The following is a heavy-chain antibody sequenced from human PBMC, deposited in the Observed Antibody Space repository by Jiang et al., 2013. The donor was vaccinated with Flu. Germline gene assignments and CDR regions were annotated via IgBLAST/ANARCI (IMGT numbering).Heavy chain of an antibody. Sequence: GAEVKKPGESLKISCKGSGYSFTSDWIAWVRQMPGKGLEWMGIIYPGDSDTKYSPSFQGHVTLSDDKSITTAYLQWSSLKASDTAMYYCARVRGHAFDIWGQGTMVTVSS. V-gene: IGHV5-51*01. J-gene: IGHJ3*02. CDR3: ARVRGHAFDI. CDR2: IYPGDSDT. CDR1: GYSFTSDW. D-gene: IGHD3-16*01.